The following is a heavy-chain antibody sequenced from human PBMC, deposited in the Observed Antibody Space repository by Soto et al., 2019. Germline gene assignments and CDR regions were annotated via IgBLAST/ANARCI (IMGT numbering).Heavy chain of an antibody. CDR2: ISYDGSNK. V-gene: IGHV3-30-3*01. J-gene: IGHJ6*02. CDR1: GFTFSSYA. Sequence: GGSLRLSCAASGFTFSSYAMHWVRQAPGKGLEWVAVISYDGSNKYYADSVKGRFTISRDNSKNTMYLQMNSLRAEDTAVYYCARDPRIVATMNGYYYYGMDVWGQGTTVTVSS. D-gene: IGHD5-12*01. CDR3: ARDPRIVATMNGYYYYGMDV.